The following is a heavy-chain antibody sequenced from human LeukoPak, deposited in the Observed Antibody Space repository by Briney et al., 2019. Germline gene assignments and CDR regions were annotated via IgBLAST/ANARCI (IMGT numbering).Heavy chain of an antibody. CDR2: FDPEDGET. J-gene: IGHJ4*02. D-gene: IGHD6-13*01. CDR3: ARVRAAAGPLNIDY. V-gene: IGHV1-24*01. Sequence: ASVKVSCKVSGYTLTELCMHWVRQAPGTGHEWKGGFDPEDGETIYAQKFQGRVTMTEDTSTDTAYMELSSLRSEDTAVYYCARVRAAAGPLNIDYWGQGTLVTVSS. CDR1: GYTLTELC.